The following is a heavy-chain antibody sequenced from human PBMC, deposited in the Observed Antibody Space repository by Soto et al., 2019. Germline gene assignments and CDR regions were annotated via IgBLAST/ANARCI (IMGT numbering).Heavy chain of an antibody. J-gene: IGHJ4*02. D-gene: IGHD3-10*01. V-gene: IGHV4-4*02. CDR3: ARVCPIPGWNYVEGIYYGSRPLGY. Sequence: SETLSLTCAVSGGSISSSNWWSWVRQPPGKGLEWIGEIYRSGSTNYNPSLKSRVTISVDKSKNQFSLKLSSVTAADTAVYYCARVCPIPGWNYVEGIYYGSRPLGYWGQGTRVTV. CDR2: IYRSGST. CDR1: GGSISSSNW.